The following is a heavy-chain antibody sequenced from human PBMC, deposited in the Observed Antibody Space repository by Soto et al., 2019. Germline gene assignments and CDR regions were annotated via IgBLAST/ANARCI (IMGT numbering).Heavy chain of an antibody. V-gene: IGHV3-48*01. D-gene: IGHD2-21*01. J-gene: IGHJ4*02. Sequence: EVQRVESGGGLVQPGGSLRLSCAASGFTFSSYSMNWVRQAPGKGLEWVSYISSSSSTIYYADSVKGRFTISRDNAKNSLYLQMNSLRAEDTAVYYGARDEIATGIDYWGQGTLVTVSS. CDR1: GFTFSSYS. CDR3: ARDEIATGIDY. CDR2: ISSSSSTI.